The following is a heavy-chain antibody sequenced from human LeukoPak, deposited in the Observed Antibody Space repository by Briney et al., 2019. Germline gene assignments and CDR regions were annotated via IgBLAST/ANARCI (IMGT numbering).Heavy chain of an antibody. CDR1: GHTFTGYF. J-gene: IGHJ4*02. CDR3: ARVHATGYFSLDLGY. Sequence: GASVTVSCTASGHTFTGYFMHWVRQAPGQGLDWMGWINPNTGGTKYAQKFQGRVTMTRDTSIGTAYMELSTVTSDDTAVYFCARVHATGYFSLDLGYWGQGTLVTVSS. CDR2: INPNTGGT. V-gene: IGHV1-2*02. D-gene: IGHD3-9*01.